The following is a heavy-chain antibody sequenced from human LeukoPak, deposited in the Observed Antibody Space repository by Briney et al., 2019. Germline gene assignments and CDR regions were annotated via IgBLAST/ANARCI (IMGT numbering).Heavy chain of an antibody. CDR3: AKDLHWELLRGADY. D-gene: IGHD1-26*01. CDR2: ISGSGGST. Sequence: GGSLRLSCAASGFTFNNYWMTWVRQAPGKGLEWVSAISGSGGSTYYADSVKGRFTISRDNSKNTLYLQMNSLRAEDTAVYYCAKDLHWELLRGADYWGQGTLVTVSS. CDR1: GFTFNNYW. V-gene: IGHV3-23*01. J-gene: IGHJ4*02.